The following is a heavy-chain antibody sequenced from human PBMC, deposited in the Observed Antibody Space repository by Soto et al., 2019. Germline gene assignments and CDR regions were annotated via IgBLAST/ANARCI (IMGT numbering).Heavy chain of an antibody. Sequence: QVQLVQSGAEVKKPGASVKVSCKASGYTFTSYGISWVRQAPGQGLEWMGWISAYNGNTNYAQKLQGRVTMTTDTAPSPAYMEVRSLSSDDTAVYYCSRAAYYDMLTEHSLGYWSHGTLVPVSS. CDR2: ISAYNGNT. V-gene: IGHV1-18*04. CDR1: GYTFTSYG. J-gene: IGHJ4*01. CDR3: SRAAYYDMLTEHSLGY. D-gene: IGHD3-9*01.